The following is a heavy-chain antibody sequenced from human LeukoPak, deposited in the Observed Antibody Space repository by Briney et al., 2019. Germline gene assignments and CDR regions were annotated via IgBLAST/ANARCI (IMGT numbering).Heavy chain of an antibody. V-gene: IGHV1-46*01. J-gene: IGHJ5*02. CDR1: GYTFTSYY. D-gene: IGHD1-26*01. CDR3: ARDNSVGDNAWWFDP. Sequence: ASVKVSCKASGYTFTSYYMRWVRQAPGQGLEWMGLINPTGGSTGYAQKFQGRVTMTRDMSTSTDYMELSSLRSEDTAIYYCARDNSVGDNAWWFDPWGQGTLVTVSS. CDR2: INPTGGST.